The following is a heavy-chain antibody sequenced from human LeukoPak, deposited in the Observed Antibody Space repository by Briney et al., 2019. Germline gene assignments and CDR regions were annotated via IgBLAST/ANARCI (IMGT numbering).Heavy chain of an antibody. CDR3: ARRGYEFSDLDN. J-gene: IGHJ4*02. D-gene: IGHD3/OR15-3a*01. V-gene: IGHV1-2*02. CDR2: INPNNGDT. CDR1: GYTFTAYY. Sequence: GASVKVSCKASGYTFTAYYMNWVRQAPGQGLEWMGWINPNNGDTNFAQKFQGRVAMTRDTSMNTVYMELSSLRSDDTAVYYCARRGYEFSDLDNWGQGTLVTVSS.